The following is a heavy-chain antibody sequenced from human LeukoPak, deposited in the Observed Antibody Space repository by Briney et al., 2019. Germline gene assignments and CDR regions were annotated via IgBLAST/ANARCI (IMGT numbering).Heavy chain of an antibody. CDR1: GDSISSGSH. CDR3: ARELLNFNPAGY. Sequence: PSETLSLTCTVSGDSISSGSHWGWLRQSPGKGLEWIGCISHSGTTYYNPSLKSRATISVDTSKKQFSLNLHSVTAADTAVYYCARELLNFNPAGYWGQGTLVTVSS. V-gene: IGHV4-38-2*02. D-gene: IGHD3-9*01. CDR2: ISHSGTT. J-gene: IGHJ4*02.